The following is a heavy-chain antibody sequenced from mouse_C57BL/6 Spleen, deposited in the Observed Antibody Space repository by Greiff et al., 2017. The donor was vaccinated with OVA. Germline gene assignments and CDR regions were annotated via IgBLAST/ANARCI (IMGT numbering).Heavy chain of an antibody. J-gene: IGHJ3*01. CDR2: ISSGSSTI. CDR1: GFTFSDYG. V-gene: IGHV5-17*01. CDR3: AREYDDGAWFAY. D-gene: IGHD2-12*01. Sequence: EVKLMASGGGLVKPGGSLKLSCAASGFTFSDYGMHWVRQAPEKGLGWVAYISSGSSTIYYADTVKGRFTISRDNAKNTLFLQMTILRSEDTAMYYCAREYDDGAWFAYWGQGTLFTVTA.